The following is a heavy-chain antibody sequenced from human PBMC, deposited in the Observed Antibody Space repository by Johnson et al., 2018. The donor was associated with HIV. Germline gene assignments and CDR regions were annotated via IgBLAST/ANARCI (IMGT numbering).Heavy chain of an antibody. D-gene: IGHD3-22*01. CDR3: ARDGPYYLSPRDAFEI. CDR1: GFTFSSSA. J-gene: IGHJ3*02. CDR2: ISTSGGST. V-gene: IGHV3-23*04. Sequence: VQLVESGGGLVKPGGSLRLSCAASGFTFSSSAMHWVHQAPGTGLEWVSVISTSGGSTYYADSVKGRFIISRDNSKNTLYLQMNSLRVEDTAVYYCARDGPYYLSPRDAFEIWGQGTMVTVSS.